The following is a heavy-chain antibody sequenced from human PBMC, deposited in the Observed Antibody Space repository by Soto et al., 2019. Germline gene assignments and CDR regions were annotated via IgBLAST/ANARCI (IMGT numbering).Heavy chain of an antibody. J-gene: IGHJ4*02. V-gene: IGHV4-31*03. CDR3: ASGHDAYKVRY. D-gene: IGHD1-1*01. Sequence: QVQLQASGPGLEKPSQTLSLTCTVSGGSISSGGTGSYWTWIRQLPGKGLEWIGYIYYTGNTYYNPSLKSRPTISIDTSENQFSLKLTSVTAADTAVYFCASGHDAYKVRYWGQGTLVTVSS. CDR2: IYYTGNT. CDR1: GGSISSGGTGSY.